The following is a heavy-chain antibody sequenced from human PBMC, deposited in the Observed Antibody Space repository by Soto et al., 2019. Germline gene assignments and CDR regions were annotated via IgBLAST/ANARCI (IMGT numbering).Heavy chain of an antibody. V-gene: IGHV3-74*01. D-gene: IGHD2-8*01. J-gene: IGHJ6*02. CDR1: GFTFTSFW. CDR3: TRIFYYPGYYSGMDV. CDR2: INSDGSST. Sequence: EVQLVESGGGLVQPGGSLRLSCAASGFTFTSFWMHWVRQAPGKGLVWVSRINSDGSSTTYADAVKGRFTISRDNAENTLYLEMNSLRAEDTAVYYCTRIFYYPGYYSGMDVWGQGTTVTVSS.